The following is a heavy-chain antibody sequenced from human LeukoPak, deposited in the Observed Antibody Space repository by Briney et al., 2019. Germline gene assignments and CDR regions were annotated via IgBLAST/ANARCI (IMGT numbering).Heavy chain of an antibody. Sequence: PGGSLRLSCAASGFTFSSYSINWVRQAPGKGLEWVSSISGGSTYIYYADSVKGRFTISRDNAKNSLYLQMNSLIAEDTAVYYCARPPWGIAEAAMDVWGRGTTVTVSS. CDR1: GFTFSSYS. CDR2: ISGGSTYI. V-gene: IGHV3-21*01. J-gene: IGHJ6*03. D-gene: IGHD6-13*01. CDR3: ARPPWGIAEAAMDV.